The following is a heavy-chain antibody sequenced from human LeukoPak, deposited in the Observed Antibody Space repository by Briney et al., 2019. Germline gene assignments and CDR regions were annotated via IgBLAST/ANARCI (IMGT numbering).Heavy chain of an antibody. J-gene: IGHJ4*02. CDR2: ITHTGGDS. Sequence: GGSLRLSCVASGSTFSSYAMTWVRQAPGKGLEWVALITHTGGDSYYADSVKGRFAISRDSSKNTLYLEMNDLRAEDTALYFCGKDKTTYNWWEVIESWGQGALVTVSS. D-gene: IGHD1-1*01. V-gene: IGHV3-23*01. CDR3: GKDKTTYNWWEVIES. CDR1: GSTFSSYA.